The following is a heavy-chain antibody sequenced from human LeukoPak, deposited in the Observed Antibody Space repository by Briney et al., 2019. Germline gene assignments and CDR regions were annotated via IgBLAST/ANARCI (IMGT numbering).Heavy chain of an antibody. J-gene: IGHJ3*02. D-gene: IGHD1-14*01. CDR3: ARDSGVI. V-gene: IGHV3-30*04. CDR2: ISYDGSNK. CDR1: GFTFSSYA. Sequence: VRSLRLSCAAAGFTFSSYAMHWVRQAPGKGLEWVAVISYDGSNKYYADSVKGRFTISRDNSKNTLSLQMNSLRAEDTAVYYCARDSGVIWGHGTLVPVSS.